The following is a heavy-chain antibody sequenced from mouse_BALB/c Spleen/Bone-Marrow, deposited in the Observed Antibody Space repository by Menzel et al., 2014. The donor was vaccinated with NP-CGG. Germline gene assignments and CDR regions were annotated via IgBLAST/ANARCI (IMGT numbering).Heavy chain of an antibody. CDR2: IDPSDSYT. CDR1: AYTFTSYW. J-gene: IGHJ1*01. D-gene: IGHD2-4*01. Sequence: QVQLQQSGAELVKPGASVKMSCKASAYTFTSYWMHWVKQRPGQGLEWIGVIDPSDSYTSYNQKFKGKATLTVDTSSSTAYMQLSSLTSEDSAVYYCTRGDYDWYFDVWGAGTTVTVSS. V-gene: IGHV1S127*01. CDR3: TRGDYDWYFDV.